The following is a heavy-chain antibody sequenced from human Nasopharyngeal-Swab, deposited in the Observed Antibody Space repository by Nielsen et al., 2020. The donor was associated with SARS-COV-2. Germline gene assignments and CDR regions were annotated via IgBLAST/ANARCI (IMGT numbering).Heavy chain of an antibody. CDR3: ARDGPELWSYYYYYGMDV. CDR2: ISSNSRYI. D-gene: IGHD5-18*01. CDR1: GFTFSSYS. V-gene: IGHV3-21*01. J-gene: IGHJ6*02. Sequence: GESLKISSAVSGFTFSSYSMNWVRKATGKGLEWVSSISSNSRYIYYADSVKGRFTISRDNAKNSLYLQMNSLSAEDTAVYYCARDGPELWSYYYYYGMDVWGQGTTVTVSS.